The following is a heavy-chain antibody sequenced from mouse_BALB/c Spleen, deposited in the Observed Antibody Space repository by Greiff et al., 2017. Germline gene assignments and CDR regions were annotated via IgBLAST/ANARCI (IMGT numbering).Heavy chain of an antibody. V-gene: IGHV3-2*02. J-gene: IGHJ4*01. D-gene: IGHD2-4*01. Sequence: EVQLQESGPGLVKPSQSLSLTCTVTGYSITSDYAWNWIRQFPGNKLEWMGYISYSGSTSYNPSLKSRISITRDTSKNQFFLQLNSVTTEDTATYYCARKYDYDVGAMDYWGQGTSVTVSS. CDR1: GYSITSDYA. CDR3: ARKYDYDVGAMDY. CDR2: ISYSGST.